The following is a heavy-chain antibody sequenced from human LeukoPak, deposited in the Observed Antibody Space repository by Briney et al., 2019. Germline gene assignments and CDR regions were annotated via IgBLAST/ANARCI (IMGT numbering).Heavy chain of an antibody. Sequence: ASVKVSCKASGYTFTSYDINWVRQVTGQGLEWMGWMNPKSGNTGYAQKFQGRVTITRNTSISTAYMEVSSLRYEDTAVYYCARTTEGGYTYDYFYYYYMDVWGKGTTVTISS. J-gene: IGHJ6*03. CDR2: MNPKSGNT. V-gene: IGHV1-8*03. CDR3: ARTTEGGYTYDYFYYYYMDV. D-gene: IGHD5-18*01. CDR1: GYTFTSYD.